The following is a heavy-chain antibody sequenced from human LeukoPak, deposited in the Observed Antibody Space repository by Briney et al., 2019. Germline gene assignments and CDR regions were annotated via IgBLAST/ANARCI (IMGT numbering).Heavy chain of an antibody. V-gene: IGHV4-38-2*02. Sequence: SETLSLTCTVSGYSIRSGYYWGWIRQPPGKGLEWIGSIYYSGSTYYNPSLKSRVTISVDTSKNQFSLKLSSVTAADTAVYYCARQYSSPSGAFDIWGQGTMVTVSS. D-gene: IGHD6-6*01. CDR1: GYSIRSGYY. CDR2: IYYSGST. CDR3: ARQYSSPSGAFDI. J-gene: IGHJ3*02.